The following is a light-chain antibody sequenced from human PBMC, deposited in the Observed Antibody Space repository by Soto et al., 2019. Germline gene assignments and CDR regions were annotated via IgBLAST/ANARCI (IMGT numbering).Light chain of an antibody. CDR2: GES. CDR3: QQYSDWPLT. CDR1: QSVRSN. Sequence: EIVMTQSPATLSVSPGERATLSCKASQSVRSNLAWYQQKPGQAPRLLIYGESTRATDIPARFSGSGSGTEFTLTIVILQSGDFATYFCQQYSDWPLTFGGGTKVDIK. V-gene: IGKV3-15*01. J-gene: IGKJ4*01.